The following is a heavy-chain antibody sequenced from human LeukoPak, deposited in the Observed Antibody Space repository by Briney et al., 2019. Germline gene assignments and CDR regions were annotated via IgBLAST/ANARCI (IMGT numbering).Heavy chain of an antibody. CDR2: FYYSGST. Sequence: SETLSLTCTVSGASISSTTSYWGWIRQPPGKGLEWVGSFYYSGSTSFNPSLKSAFTISADISKNQFSLKLSSVTAADTAVYYCAHQPSGSYSIDYWGQGTLVTVSS. CDR3: AHQPSGSYSIDY. V-gene: IGHV4-39*01. CDR1: GASISSTTSY. D-gene: IGHD1-26*01. J-gene: IGHJ4*02.